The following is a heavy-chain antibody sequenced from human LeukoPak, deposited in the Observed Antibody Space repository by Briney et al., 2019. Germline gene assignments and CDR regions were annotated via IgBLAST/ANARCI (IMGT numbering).Heavy chain of an antibody. V-gene: IGHV3-21*01. CDR1: GLTFSSYS. CDR3: ARVSSPRRTNYFDY. J-gene: IGHJ4*02. CDR2: ISSSSSYI. D-gene: IGHD6-13*01. Sequence: PGGSLRLSCAASGLTFSSYSMNWVRQAPGKGLEWVSSISSSSSYIYYADSVKGRFTISRDNAKNSLYLQMNSLRAEDTAVYYCARVSSPRRTNYFDYWGQGTLVTVSS.